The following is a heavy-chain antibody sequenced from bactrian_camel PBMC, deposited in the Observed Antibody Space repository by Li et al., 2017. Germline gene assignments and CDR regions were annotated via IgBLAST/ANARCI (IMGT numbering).Heavy chain of an antibody. J-gene: IGHJ6*01. Sequence: HVQLVESGGGSVQAGGSLRPSCLYNHRGNCMGWFRQAPGKEREGVAVIGTGSGSTYYADSVKGRFTITKDNAKKTLYLQMNSLKPEDTAMYYCAAVYGGGYCSTWTDFRYWGQGTQVTVS. V-gene: IGHV3S54*01. D-gene: IGHD2*01. CDR1: NHRGNC. CDR2: IGTGSGST. CDR3: AAVYGGGYCSTWTDFRY.